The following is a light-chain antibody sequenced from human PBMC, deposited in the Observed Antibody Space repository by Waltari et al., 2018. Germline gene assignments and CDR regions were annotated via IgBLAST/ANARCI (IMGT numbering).Light chain of an antibody. CDR1: QSVGTW. Sequence: DIQMTQSPSTLSASVGDRVTISCRASQSVGTWLAWYQQKPGKAPKLLIYMASSLESGVPSRFGGGGSGTEFTLTISSLQPDDFATYSCQQYSSFSTFGQGTKVDI. CDR2: MAS. V-gene: IGKV1-5*03. J-gene: IGKJ2*01. CDR3: QQYSSFST.